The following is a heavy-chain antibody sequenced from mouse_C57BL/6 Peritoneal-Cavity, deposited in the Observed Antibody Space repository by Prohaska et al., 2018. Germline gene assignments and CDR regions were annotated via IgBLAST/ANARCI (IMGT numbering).Heavy chain of an antibody. CDR2: ITHSGET. Sequence: QMQLQESGPGLVKPSQSLFLTCSITGFPITSGYYWIWIRQSPGKPLEWMGYITHSGETFYNPSLQSPISITRETSKNQFSLQLNSVTTEDTAMYYCAGDSNGYWYFDVWGTGTTVTVSS. J-gene: IGHJ1*03. D-gene: IGHD1-1*02. CDR1: GFPITSGYY. V-gene: IGHV12-3*01. CDR3: AGDSNGYWYFDV.